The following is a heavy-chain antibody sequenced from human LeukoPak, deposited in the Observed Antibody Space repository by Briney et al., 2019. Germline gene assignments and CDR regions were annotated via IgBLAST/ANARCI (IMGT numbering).Heavy chain of an antibody. J-gene: IGHJ4*02. CDR3: ASFRVAAAGFDY. Sequence: SETLSLTCTVSGGSISSSGYYWGWIRQPPGKGLEWIGSMFYSGRTYHNPTLRSRVTISVDTSKNQFSVKLSSVTAADTAVYYCASFRVAAAGFDYWGQGTLVTVSS. CDR2: MFYSGRT. D-gene: IGHD6-13*01. CDR1: GGSISSSGYY. V-gene: IGHV4-39*01.